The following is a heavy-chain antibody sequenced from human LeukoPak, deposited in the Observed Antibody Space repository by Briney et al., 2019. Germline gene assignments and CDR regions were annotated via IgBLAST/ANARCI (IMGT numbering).Heavy chain of an antibody. V-gene: IGHV4-34*01. CDR3: ARQTRYFDWLLKGSGRRAGLFDY. CDR2: INHSGST. Sequence: SETLSLTCAVYGGSFSGYYWSWIRQPPGKGLEWIGEINHSGSTNYNPSLKSRVTISVDTSKNQFSLKLSSVTAADTAVYYCARQTRYFDWLLKGSGRRAGLFDYWGQGTLVTVSS. CDR1: GGSFSGYY. D-gene: IGHD3-9*01. J-gene: IGHJ4*02.